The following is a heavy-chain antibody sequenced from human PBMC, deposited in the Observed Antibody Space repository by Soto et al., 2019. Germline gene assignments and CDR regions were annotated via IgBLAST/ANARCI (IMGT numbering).Heavy chain of an antibody. Sequence: GSLRLSCAASAFTFSSYEMNWVRQAPGKGLEWVSYISSSGSTIYYADSVKGRFTISRDNAKNSLYLQMNSLRAEDTAVYYCARPLDYYDSSGGVGGMDVWGQGTTVTVSS. CDR1: AFTFSSYE. J-gene: IGHJ6*02. V-gene: IGHV3-48*03. D-gene: IGHD3-22*01. CDR3: ARPLDYYDSSGGVGGMDV. CDR2: ISSSGSTI.